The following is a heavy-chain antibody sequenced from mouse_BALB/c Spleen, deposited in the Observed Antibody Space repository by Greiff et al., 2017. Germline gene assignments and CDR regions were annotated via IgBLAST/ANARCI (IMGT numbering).Heavy chain of an antibody. CDR3: ARDYYGSRFAY. V-gene: IGHV5-9-4*01. D-gene: IGHD1-1*01. Sequence: EVMLVESGGGLVKPGGSLKLSCAASGFTFSSYAMSWVRQSPEKRLAWVAEISSGGSYTYYPDTVTGRFTISRDNAKNTLYLEMSSLRSEDTAMYYCARDYYGSRFAYWGQGTLVTVSA. J-gene: IGHJ3*01. CDR2: ISSGGSYT. CDR1: GFTFSSYA.